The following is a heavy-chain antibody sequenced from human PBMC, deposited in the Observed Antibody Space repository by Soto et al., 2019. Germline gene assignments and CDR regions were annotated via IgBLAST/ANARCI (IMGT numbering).Heavy chain of an antibody. CDR1: GFTFSNAW. CDR3: TTDWPPWRELIAAAGTYYYYYGMDV. CDR2: IKSKTDGGTT. J-gene: IGHJ6*02. V-gene: IGHV3-15*07. D-gene: IGHD6-13*01. Sequence: GGSLRLSCAASGFTFSNAWMNWVRQAPGKGLEWVGRIKSKTDGGTTDYAAPVKGRFTISRDDSKNTLYLQTNSLKTEDTAVYYCTTDWPPWRELIAAAGTYYYYYGMDVWGQGTTVTVS.